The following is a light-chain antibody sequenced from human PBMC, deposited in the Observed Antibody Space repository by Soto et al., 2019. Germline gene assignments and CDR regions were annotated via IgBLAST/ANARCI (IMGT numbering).Light chain of an antibody. V-gene: IGKV3-20*01. CDR3: QQYGSSPFT. J-gene: IGKJ5*01. CDR1: QSVSSSN. Sequence: EIVLTQSPGTLSLSPGERVTLSCRASQSVSSSNLAWYQQKLGQAPRLLIYGASSRATGIPDRFSGSGSGTDFTLTISRLEPEDFVVYYCQQYGSSPFTFGQGTRLENK. CDR2: GAS.